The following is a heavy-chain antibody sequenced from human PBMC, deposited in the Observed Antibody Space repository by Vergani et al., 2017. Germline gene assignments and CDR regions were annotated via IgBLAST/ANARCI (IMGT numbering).Heavy chain of an antibody. CDR3: AREIIY. CDR2: ISYDGSNK. J-gene: IGHJ4*02. V-gene: IGHV3-30*03. CDR1: GFTFSSYG. Sequence: QVQLVESGGGVVQPGRSLRLSCAASGFTFSSYGMHWVRQAPGKGLEWVAVISYDGSNKYYADSVKGRFTISSDNSKNTLYLQMNRLRAEDTAVYYCAREIIYWGQGTLVTVSS.